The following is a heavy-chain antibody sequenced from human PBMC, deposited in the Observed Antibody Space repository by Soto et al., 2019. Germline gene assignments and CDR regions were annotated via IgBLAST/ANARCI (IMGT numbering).Heavy chain of an antibody. CDR3: ASRGYNHTHYYYGMDV. CDR1: GGTFNNYA. D-gene: IGHD5-12*01. Sequence: ASVKVSCKASGGTFNNYAINWVRQAPGQGLEWMGGIIPIFGTANYAQKFQGRVTITADESTSTAYMELSSLRSEDTAMYYCASRGYNHTHYYYGMDVWGQGTTVTVSS. V-gene: IGHV1-69*13. CDR2: IIPIFGTA. J-gene: IGHJ6*02.